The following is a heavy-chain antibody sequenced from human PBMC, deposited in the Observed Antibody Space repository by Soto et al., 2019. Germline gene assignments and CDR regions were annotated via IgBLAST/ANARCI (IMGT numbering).Heavy chain of an antibody. V-gene: IGHV3-23*01. D-gene: IGHD7-27*01. CDR2: ITSGSGGGT. J-gene: IGHJ3*02. CDR3: GEGTWGAFDI. CDR1: GFTFTNNA. Sequence: EVQLLESGGGLVQPGGSLRLSCVASGFTFTNNAMSWVRQAPGKGLEWVSHITSGSGGGTYYADSVKGRFTMSRDNAKHTLYMQRDSLRVEDTVVYYCGEGTWGAFDIWGHGTLVTVSS.